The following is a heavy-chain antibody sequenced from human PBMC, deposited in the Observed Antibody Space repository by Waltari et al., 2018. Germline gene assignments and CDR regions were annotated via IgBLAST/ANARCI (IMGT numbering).Heavy chain of an antibody. V-gene: IGHV4-61*02. Sequence: QVQLQESGPGLVKPSQTLSLTCTVSGGSISSGSYYWSWIRQPAGKGLEWIGRIYTSGSTNYNPSLKSRVTISVDTSKNQFSLKLSSVTAADTAVYYCARSLSIAARREFDYWGQGTLVTVSS. CDR1: GGSISSGSYY. CDR2: IYTSGST. J-gene: IGHJ4*02. CDR3: ARSLSIAARREFDY. D-gene: IGHD6-6*01.